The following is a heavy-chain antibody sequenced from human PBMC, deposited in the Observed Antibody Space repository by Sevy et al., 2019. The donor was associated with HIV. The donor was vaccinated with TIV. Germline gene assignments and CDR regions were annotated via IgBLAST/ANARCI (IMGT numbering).Heavy chain of an antibody. J-gene: IGHJ5*02. CDR1: GFTFSRYD. CDR2: ISGSGGST. CDR3: AKERITMVRVNWFDP. V-gene: IGHV3-23*01. Sequence: GGSLRLSCAASGFTFSRYDMSRVRQAPGQGLQPVSAISGSGGSTYYADSVKGRFTISRDNSKNTLYLQMNSLRAEDTAVYYCAKERITMVRVNWFDPWGQGTLVTVSS. D-gene: IGHD3-10*01.